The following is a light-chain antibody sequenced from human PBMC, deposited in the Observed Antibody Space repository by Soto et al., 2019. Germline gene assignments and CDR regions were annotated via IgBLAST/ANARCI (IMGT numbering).Light chain of an antibody. CDR2: DAS. V-gene: IGKV3-11*01. J-gene: IGKJ1*01. CDR1: QSVSGY. Sequence: EIVLTQSPATLSLSPGERATLSCRASQSVSGYLAWYQQKLGQAPRLLIFDASNRATGTPARFSGSGSGTDFTLTISSLEPEDFAVYYCQQRSNWPWTFGQGTRVEIK. CDR3: QQRSNWPWT.